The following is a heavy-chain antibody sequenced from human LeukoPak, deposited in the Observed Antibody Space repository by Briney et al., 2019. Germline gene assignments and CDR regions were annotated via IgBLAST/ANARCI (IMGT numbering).Heavy chain of an antibody. CDR3: ARDEHLWQISH. D-gene: IGHD3-3*02. CDR2: ISEDGGAT. V-gene: IGHV3-74*01. J-gene: IGHJ4*02. CDR1: GFTLSNYW. Sequence: GGSLRLSCAASGFTLSNYWIHWVRQAPGKGLVWVSRISEDGGATTYADYVKGRFTISKDNAKNSVYLQMNSLRAEDTAVYYCARDEHLWQISHWGQGTLVTVSS.